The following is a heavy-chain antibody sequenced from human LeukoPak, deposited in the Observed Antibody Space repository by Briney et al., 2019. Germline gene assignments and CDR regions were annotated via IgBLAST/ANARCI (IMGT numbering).Heavy chain of an antibody. J-gene: IGHJ5*02. CDR2: IKQVGSEK. Sequence: GGSLRLSCAASGFTFSTTWMSWVRPAPGTGLEWVSNIKQVGSEKYYVDSVKGRFTISRDKAKNSLCLQMNSLRAEDTAVYYCARDCSSTSCFARWFDPWGQGTLVTVSS. D-gene: IGHD2-2*01. V-gene: IGHV3-7*01. CDR3: ARDCSSTSCFARWFDP. CDR1: GFTFSTTW.